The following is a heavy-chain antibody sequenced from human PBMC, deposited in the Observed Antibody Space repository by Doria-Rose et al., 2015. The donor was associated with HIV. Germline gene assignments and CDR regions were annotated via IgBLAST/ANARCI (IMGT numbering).Heavy chain of an antibody. V-gene: IGHV2-26*01. CDR3: ARIKSSRWYHKYYFDF. J-gene: IGHJ4*02. Sequence: QESGPVLVKPTETLTLTCAVSGVSLSSPGMGVSWIRQPPGKALEWLANIFSDDERSDKPSLKSRLTISSGTSKSQVVLTMTDMDPVDTATYYCARIKSSRWYHKYYFDFWGQGTLVIVSA. CDR2: IFSDDER. CDR1: GVSLSSPGMG. D-gene: IGHD6-13*01.